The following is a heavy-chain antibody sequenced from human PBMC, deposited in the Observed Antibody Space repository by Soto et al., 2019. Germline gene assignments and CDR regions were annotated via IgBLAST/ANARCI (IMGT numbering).Heavy chain of an antibody. CDR3: ASLYLSGLRIAARVWHYGMDV. V-gene: IGHV3-11*01. D-gene: IGHD6-6*01. Sequence: QVQLVESGGDLVKPGGSLRLSCAASGFTFNDFFMTWIRQAPGRGPEWVASTSNSGNSVYYADSVKGRFTVSRDNAQNNLTLQMTDLRVDDTAVYYCASLYLSGLRIAARVWHYGMDVWGQGTTVTVSS. CDR2: TSNSGNSV. J-gene: IGHJ6*02. CDR1: GFTFNDFF.